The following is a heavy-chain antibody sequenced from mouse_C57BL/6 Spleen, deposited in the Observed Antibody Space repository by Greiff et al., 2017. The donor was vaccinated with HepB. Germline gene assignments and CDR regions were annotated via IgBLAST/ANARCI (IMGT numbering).Heavy chain of an antibody. CDR2: INPNNGGT. J-gene: IGHJ2*01. D-gene: IGHD1-2*01. CDR3: ARSDGDFDY. V-gene: IGHV1-26*01. CDR1: GYTFTDYY. Sequence: EVQLQQSGPELVKPGASVKISCKASGYTFTDYYMNWVKQSRGKSLEWIGDINPNNGGTSYNQKFKGKATLTVDKSSSTAYMELRSLTSEDSAVYYCARSDGDFDYWGQGTTLTVSS.